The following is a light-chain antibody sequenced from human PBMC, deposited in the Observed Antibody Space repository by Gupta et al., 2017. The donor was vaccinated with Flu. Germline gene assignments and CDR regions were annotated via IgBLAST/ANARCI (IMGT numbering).Light chain of an antibody. CDR3: AAWDDSLNGAV. CDR2: SNN. Sequence: MLTISCSGSSSNIVGNTVNWYQQLPVTAPNLLIYSNNQRPSGVPDRFSGSKYGTSASLSISGLQSEDEADYYCAAWDDSLNGAVFGGGTQLTVL. J-gene: IGLJ7*01. V-gene: IGLV1-44*01. CDR1: SSNIVGNT.